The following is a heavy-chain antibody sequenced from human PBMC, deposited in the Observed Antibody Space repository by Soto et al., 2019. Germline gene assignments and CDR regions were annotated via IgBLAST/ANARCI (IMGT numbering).Heavy chain of an antibody. CDR1: GFTFSSYS. CDR2: ISSSSSYI. CDR3: VPSIHDDYYYYGMDV. Sequence: EVQLVESGGGLVKPGGSLRLSCAASGFTFSSYSMNWVRQAPGKGPEWVSSISSSSSYIYYADSVKGRFTISRDNAKNSLYLQMNSLRAEDTAVYYCVPSIHDDYYYYGMDVWGQGTTVTVSS. J-gene: IGHJ6*02. V-gene: IGHV3-21*01. D-gene: IGHD3-3*01.